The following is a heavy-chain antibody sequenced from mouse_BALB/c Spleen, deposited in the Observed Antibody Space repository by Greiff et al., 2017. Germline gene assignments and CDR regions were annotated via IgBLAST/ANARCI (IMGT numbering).Heavy chain of an antibody. J-gene: IGHJ2*01. D-gene: IGHD1-2*01. CDR3: ARDGYDY. CDR2: INPSNGRT. CDR1: GYTFTSYW. V-gene: IGHV1S81*02. Sequence: VQLQQPGAELVKPGASVKLSCKASGYTFTSYWMHWVKQRPGQGLEWIGEINPSNGRTNYNEKFKSKATLTVDKSSSTAYMQLSSLTSEDSAVYYCARDGYDYWGQGTTLTVSS.